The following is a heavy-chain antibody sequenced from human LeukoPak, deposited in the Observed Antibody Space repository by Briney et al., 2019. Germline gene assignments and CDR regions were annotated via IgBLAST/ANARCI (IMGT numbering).Heavy chain of an antibody. CDR3: ARGSSSWYPKFDP. Sequence: SETLSLTCTVSGGSVSSGSYYWSWIRQPPGKGLEWIGYIYDSGSTNYDPSLKSRVTISVDTSKNQFSLKLNSVTAADTAVCYCARGSSSWYPKFDPWGQGTLVTVSS. D-gene: IGHD6-13*01. CDR2: IYDSGST. CDR1: GGSVSSGSYY. V-gene: IGHV4-61*01. J-gene: IGHJ5*02.